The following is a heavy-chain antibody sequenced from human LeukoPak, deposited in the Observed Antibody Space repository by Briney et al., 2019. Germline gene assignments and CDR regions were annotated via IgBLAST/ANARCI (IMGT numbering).Heavy chain of an antibody. J-gene: IGHJ4*02. Sequence: PGGSLRLSCAASGFTFSSYEMNWVRQAPGKGLEWVSYISSSGSTIYYADSVKGRFTISRDNAKNSLYLQMNSLRAEDTAVYYCARVGAAAGTRGEDYWGQGTLVTVSS. CDR1: GFTFSSYE. V-gene: IGHV3-48*03. CDR3: ARVGAAAGTRGEDY. CDR2: ISSSGSTI. D-gene: IGHD6-13*01.